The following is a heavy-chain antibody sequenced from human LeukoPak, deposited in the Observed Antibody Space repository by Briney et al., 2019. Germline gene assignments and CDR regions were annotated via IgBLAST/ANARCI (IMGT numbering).Heavy chain of an antibody. CDR3: AKDRSNTAMVYDAFDI. V-gene: IGHV3-23*01. CDR1: GFTFSSYA. D-gene: IGHD5-18*01. J-gene: IGHJ3*02. Sequence: GGSLRLSCAASGFTFSSYAMSWVRQAPGKGLEWVSTFSGSGGNTHYADSVKGRFTISRDNSKNTLYLQMNSLRAEDTAVYYCAKDRSNTAMVYDAFDIWGQGTMVTVSS. CDR2: FSGSGGNT.